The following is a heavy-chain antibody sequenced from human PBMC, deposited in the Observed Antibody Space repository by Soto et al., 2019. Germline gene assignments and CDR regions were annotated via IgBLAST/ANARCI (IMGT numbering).Heavy chain of an antibody. CDR2: IDPSDSQT. CDR3: ARQIYDSDSGPNFQYYFDS. D-gene: IGHD1-26*01. Sequence: PGESLKISCQGSAHRFTSYWTGWVRQMPGKGLEWIGRIDPSDSQTYYSPSFRGHVTISAAKSITTVFLQWSSLRASDTAMYYCARQIYDSDSGPNFQYYFDSWGQGTLVTVSS. CDR1: AHRFTSYW. J-gene: IGHJ4*02. V-gene: IGHV5-10-1*01.